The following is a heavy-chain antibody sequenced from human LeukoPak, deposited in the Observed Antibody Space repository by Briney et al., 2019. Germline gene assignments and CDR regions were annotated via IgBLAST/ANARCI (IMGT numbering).Heavy chain of an antibody. CDR1: GGSFSGYY. CDR2: IHYSGRI. Sequence: SETLSLTCAVYGGSFSGYYWTWIRQPPGKGLEWIGEIHYSGRINYNPSLKSRVTISADTPNNHFSLKMNSVTAADTAVYYCSRGTDAYKCGNSWGQGNLVTVSS. D-gene: IGHD5-24*01. CDR3: SRGTDAYKCGNS. J-gene: IGHJ4*02. V-gene: IGHV4-34*01.